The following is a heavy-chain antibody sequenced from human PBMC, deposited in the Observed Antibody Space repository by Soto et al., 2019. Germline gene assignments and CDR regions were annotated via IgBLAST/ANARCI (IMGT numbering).Heavy chain of an antibody. J-gene: IGHJ6*02. CDR1: GYTFTSYG. D-gene: IGHD3-9*01. Sequence: ASVKVSCKASGYTFTSYGISWVRQAPGQGREWMGWISAYNGNTNYAQKLQGRVTMTTDTSTSTAYMELRSLRSDDTAVYYCARDILTGYYPYYYYGMDVWGQGTTVTVSS. CDR2: ISAYNGNT. CDR3: ARDILTGYYPYYYYGMDV. V-gene: IGHV1-18*01.